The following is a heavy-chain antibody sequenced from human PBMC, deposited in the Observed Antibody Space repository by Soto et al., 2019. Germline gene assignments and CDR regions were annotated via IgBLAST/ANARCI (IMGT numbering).Heavy chain of an antibody. Sequence: SETLSLTCTVSGGSISSGGYYWSWIRQHPGKGLEWIGYIYYSGSTYYNPSLKSRVTISVDTSKNQFSLKLSSVTAADTAVYYCATGGGEGSYYFDYWGQGTLVTVSS. CDR2: IYYSGST. J-gene: IGHJ4*02. D-gene: IGHD3-10*01. CDR3: ATGGGEGSYYFDY. V-gene: IGHV4-31*03. CDR1: GGSISSGGYY.